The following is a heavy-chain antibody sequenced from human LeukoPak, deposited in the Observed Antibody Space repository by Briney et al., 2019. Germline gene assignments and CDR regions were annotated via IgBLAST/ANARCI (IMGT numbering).Heavy chain of an antibody. CDR2: IFSGGST. Sequence: GGSLRLSCGASGFTVSSNYMSWGRQAPGEGVGWGSMIFSGGSTYYADSVKGRFTISRDNSKNTLYLQMNSLRAEDTAVYYCARDGAVAGRSHYYYYGMDVWGQGTTVTISS. V-gene: IGHV3-53*05. J-gene: IGHJ6*02. D-gene: IGHD6-19*01. CDR3: ARDGAVAGRSHYYYYGMDV. CDR1: GFTVSSNY.